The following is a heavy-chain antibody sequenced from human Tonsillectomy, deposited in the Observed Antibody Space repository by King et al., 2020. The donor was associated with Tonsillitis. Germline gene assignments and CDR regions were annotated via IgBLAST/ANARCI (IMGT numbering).Heavy chain of an antibody. CDR1: GGSISSGSYY. CDR2: IYTSGST. J-gene: IGHJ6*03. CDR3: ARDRREPTQRHYYYYMDV. V-gene: IGHV4-61*02. Sequence: PLQESGPGLVKPSQTLSLTCTVSGGSISSGSYYWSWIRPPAGKGLEWIGRIYTSGSTNYNPSLKSRVTMSVDTSKNQFSLKLSSVTAADTAVYYCARDRREPTQRHYYYYMDVWGKGTTVTVSS. D-gene: IGHD1-14*01.